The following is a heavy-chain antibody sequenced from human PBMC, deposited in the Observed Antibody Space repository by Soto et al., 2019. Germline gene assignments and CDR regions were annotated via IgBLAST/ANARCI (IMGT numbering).Heavy chain of an antibody. CDR1: GYTFTSYD. V-gene: IGHV1-8*01. CDR3: ARGTKLRYFDWWNFDY. Sequence: ASVKVSCKASGYTFTSYDINWVRQATGQGLEWMGWMNPNSGNTGYAQKFQGRVTMTRNTSISTAYMELSSLRSEDTAVYYCARGTKLRYFDWWNFDYWGQGTLVTVSS. J-gene: IGHJ4*02. CDR2: MNPNSGNT. D-gene: IGHD3-9*01.